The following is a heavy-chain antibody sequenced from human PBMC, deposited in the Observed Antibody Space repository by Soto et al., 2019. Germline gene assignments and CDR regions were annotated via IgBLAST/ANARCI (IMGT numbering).Heavy chain of an antibody. CDR2: IYYSGST. D-gene: IGHD6-19*01. V-gene: IGHV4-59*01. J-gene: IGHJ3*02. CDR1: GGSISSYY. Sequence: SEALSLICTVSGGSISSYYWSWIWQPPGKGLEWIGYIYYSGSTNYNPSLKSRVTISVDTSKNQFSLKLSSVTAADTAVYYCARQQWLVLNAFDIWGQGTMVTVSS. CDR3: ARQQWLVLNAFDI.